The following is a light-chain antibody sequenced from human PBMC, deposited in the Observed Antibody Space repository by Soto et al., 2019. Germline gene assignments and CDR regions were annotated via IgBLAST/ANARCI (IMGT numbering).Light chain of an antibody. Sequence: QSALTQPPSASGTPGQRVTISCSGSSSNIGSNTVNWYQQLPGTAPKLLIYSNNQRPSGVPDRFSGSKSGTSASLVISGLQSEDEADYYCAAWDDSLNGFYVFGTGTKVTVL. V-gene: IGLV1-44*01. CDR3: AAWDDSLNGFYV. CDR2: SNN. J-gene: IGLJ1*01. CDR1: SSNIGSNT.